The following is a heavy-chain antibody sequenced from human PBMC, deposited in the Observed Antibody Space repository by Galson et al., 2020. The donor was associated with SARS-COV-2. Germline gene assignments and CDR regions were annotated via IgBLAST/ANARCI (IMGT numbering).Heavy chain of an antibody. CDR3: ARRQRSTDGMDV. CDR1: GASIGGGVYY. V-gene: IGHV4-31*02. J-gene: IGHJ6*02. Sequence: ASETLSLTCSVSGASIGGGVYYWTWIRQHPGKGLEWIGHISYSGSTYYNGSLKGRVTISVDTSKNHFTLKLSSVTAADTAVYYCARRQRSTDGMDVWGQGTTVTVSS. CDR2: ISYSGST. D-gene: IGHD1-1*01.